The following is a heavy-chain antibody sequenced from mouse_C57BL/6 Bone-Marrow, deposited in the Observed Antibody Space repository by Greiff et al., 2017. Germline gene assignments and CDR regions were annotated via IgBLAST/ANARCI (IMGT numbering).Heavy chain of an antibody. CDR2: IYPRSGNT. CDR1: GYTFTSYG. D-gene: IGHD1-1*01. J-gene: IGHJ1*03. V-gene: IGHV1-81*01. Sequence: QVQLQQSGAELARPGASVKLSCKASGYTFTSYGISWVKQRTGQGLEWIGEIYPRSGNTYYNEKFKGKATLTADKSSSTAYMELRSLTSEDSAVYVCARSKDYYGSRYFDVWGTGTTVTVSA. CDR3: ARSKDYYGSRYFDV.